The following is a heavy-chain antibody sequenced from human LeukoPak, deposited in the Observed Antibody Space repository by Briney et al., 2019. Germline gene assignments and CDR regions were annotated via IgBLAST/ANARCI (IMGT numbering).Heavy chain of an antibody. D-gene: IGHD1-26*01. V-gene: IGHV3-9*01. J-gene: IGHJ4*02. Sequence: SLRLSCAASGFTFDDYAMHWVRQAPGKGLEWVSGISWNSGSIGYADSVKGRFTISRDNAKNSLYLQMNSLRAEDTALHYCAKDMAGFSGSYSWGQGTLVTVSS. CDR3: AKDMAGFSGSYS. CDR1: GFTFDDYA. CDR2: ISWNSGSI.